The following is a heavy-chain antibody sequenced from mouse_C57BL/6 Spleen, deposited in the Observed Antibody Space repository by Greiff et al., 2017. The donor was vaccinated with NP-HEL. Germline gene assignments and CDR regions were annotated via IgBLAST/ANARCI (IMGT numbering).Heavy chain of an antibody. CDR3: ARFWDYFDY. V-gene: IGHV5-6*01. CDR1: GFTFSSYG. CDR2: ISSGGSYT. D-gene: IGHD4-1*01. J-gene: IGHJ2*01. Sequence: EVQLVESGGDLVKPGGSLKLSCAASGFTFSSYGMSWVRQTPDKRLEWVATISSGGSYTYYPDSVKGRFTISRDNAKNTLYLQMSSLKSEDTAMYYCARFWDYFDYWGQGTTLTVSS.